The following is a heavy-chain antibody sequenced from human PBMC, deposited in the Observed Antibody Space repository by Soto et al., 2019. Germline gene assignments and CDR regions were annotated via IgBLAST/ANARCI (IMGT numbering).Heavy chain of an antibody. J-gene: IGHJ6*02. V-gene: IGHV1-69*05. D-gene: IGHD2-2*01. Sequence: SVKVSCKASGGTFSSYAISWVRQAPGQGLEWMGGIIPIFGTADYAQKFQGRFTISRDNSKNSLYLQMNSLRTEDTALYYCAKDMVRPPAAIPYGMDVWGQGTTVTVSS. CDR3: AKDMVRPPAAIPYGMDV. CDR1: GGTFSSYA. CDR2: IIPIFGTA.